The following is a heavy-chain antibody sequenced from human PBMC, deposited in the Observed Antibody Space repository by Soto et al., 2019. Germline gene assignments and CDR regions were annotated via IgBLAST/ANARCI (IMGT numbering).Heavy chain of an antibody. J-gene: IGHJ5*02. CDR2: ISGSGGST. V-gene: IGHV3-23*01. Sequence: PVGSLRLSCAASGFAFSSYAMSWVRQAPGKGLEWVSAISGSGGSTYYADSVKGRFTISRDNSKNTLYLQMNSLRAEDTAVYYCAKGTDANRPGWFDPWGQGTLVTVSS. CDR3: AKGTDANRPGWFDP. CDR1: GFAFSSYA.